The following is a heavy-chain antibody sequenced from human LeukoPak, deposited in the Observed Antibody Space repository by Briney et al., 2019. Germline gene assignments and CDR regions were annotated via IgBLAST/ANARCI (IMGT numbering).Heavy chain of an antibody. Sequence: GGSLRLSCAASGFTFSSYWMHWVRQAPGKGLVWVSRINTDGSSTRYADSVKGRFTISRDNAKNTLYLQMSSLRAGDTAVYYCARGRLLLPRYWGQGTLVTVSS. V-gene: IGHV3-74*01. J-gene: IGHJ4*02. CDR3: ARGRLLLPRY. CDR2: INTDGSST. D-gene: IGHD3-10*01. CDR1: GFTFSSYW.